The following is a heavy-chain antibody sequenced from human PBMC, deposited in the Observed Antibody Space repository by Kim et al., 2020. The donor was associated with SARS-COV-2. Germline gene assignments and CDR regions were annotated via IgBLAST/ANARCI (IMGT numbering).Heavy chain of an antibody. CDR1: GGSFSGYY. J-gene: IGHJ4*02. V-gene: IGHV4-34*01. CDR2: INHSGST. Sequence: SETLSLTCAVYGGSFSGYYWSWIRQPPGKGLEWIGEINHSGSTNYNPSLKSRVTISVDTSKNQFSLKLSSVTAADTAVYYCARGRCGDTAMARGYSGYGGPYYFDCWRQGTLVTVS. CDR3: ARGRCGDTAMARGYSGYGGPYYFDC. D-gene: IGHD5-18*01.